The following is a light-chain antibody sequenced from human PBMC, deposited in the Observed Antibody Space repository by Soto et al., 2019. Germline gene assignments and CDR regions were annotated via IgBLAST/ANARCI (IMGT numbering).Light chain of an antibody. J-gene: IGKJ1*01. V-gene: IGKV3-11*01. CDR3: QQRSSGWT. CDR1: QSVRSY. CDR2: DAY. Sequence: ENVLTQSPATLSLSPGDRATLSCRASQSVRSYLAWYQQKPGQAPRLLISDAYNRATGVPARFSGSGSGTDFTLTISSLEPEAFAVYYCQQRSSGWTFGPGTKVEI.